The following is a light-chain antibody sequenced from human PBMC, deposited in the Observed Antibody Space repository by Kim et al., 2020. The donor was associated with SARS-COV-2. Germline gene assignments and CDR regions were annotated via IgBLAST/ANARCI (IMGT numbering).Light chain of an antibody. J-gene: IGKJ1*01. CDR2: GAS. CDR3: QQYEDYPLT. CDR1: QSVFGK. Sequence: ETVLTQSPATLSVSPGERATLTCRASQSVFGKLAWYQQKVGQAPRLLLYGASTRATGIPARFSGSGSGTEFTLTINSLQSEDSAVYYYQQYEDYPLTFGQGTKVDIK. V-gene: IGKV3-15*01.